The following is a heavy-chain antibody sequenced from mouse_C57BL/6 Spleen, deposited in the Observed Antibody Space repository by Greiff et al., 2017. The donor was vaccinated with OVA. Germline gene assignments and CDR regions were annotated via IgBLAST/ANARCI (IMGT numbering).Heavy chain of an antibody. J-gene: IGHJ2*01. CDR3: ARSYGSRGSYYFDY. CDR1: GYAFSSSW. CDR2: FYPGDGDT. D-gene: IGHD1-1*01. Sequence: VQLQQSGPELVKPGASVKISCKASGYAFSSSWMNWVKQRPGKGLEWIGRFYPGDGDTNYNGKFKGKATLTADKSSSTAYMQLSSLTSEDSAVYFCARSYGSRGSYYFDYWGQGTTLTVSS. V-gene: IGHV1-82*01.